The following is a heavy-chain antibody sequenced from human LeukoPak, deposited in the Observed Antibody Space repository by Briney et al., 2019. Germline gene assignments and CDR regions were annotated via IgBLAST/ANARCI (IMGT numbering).Heavy chain of an antibody. CDR1: GGSFSGYY. Sequence: KPSETLSLTCAVYGGSFSGYYWSWIRQPPGKGLEWSGEINHSASTNYNPSLKRRVPISVDPSKNQFSLKLSSVTAADTAVYYCARGRAAAYWGQGTLVTVSS. CDR2: INHSAST. D-gene: IGHD6-13*01. V-gene: IGHV4-34*01. CDR3: ARGRAAAY. J-gene: IGHJ4*02.